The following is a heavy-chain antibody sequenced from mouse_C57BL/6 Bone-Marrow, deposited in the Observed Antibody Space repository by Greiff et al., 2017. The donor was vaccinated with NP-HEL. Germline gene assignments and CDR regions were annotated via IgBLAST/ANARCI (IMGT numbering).Heavy chain of an antibody. V-gene: IGHV5-6*02. J-gene: IGHJ1*03. CDR2: ISSGGSYT. CDR3: ARKEVGRYFDV. Sequence: DVKLVESGGDLVKPGGSLKLSCAASGFTFSSYGMSWVRQTPDKRLEWVATISSGGSYTYYPDSVKGRFTIFRDNAKNTLYLQMSSLKSEDTAMYYCARKEVGRYFDVWGTGTTVTVSS. CDR1: GFTFSSYG. D-gene: IGHD4-1*01.